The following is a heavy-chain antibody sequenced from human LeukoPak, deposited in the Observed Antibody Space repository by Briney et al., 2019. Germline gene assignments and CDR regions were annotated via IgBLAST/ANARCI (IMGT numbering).Heavy chain of an antibody. Sequence: PSETLSLTCTVSGGSSSSCSCYRGWIRQPPGKGLVWMGSNYYGGCTHYNPSLKSRVTISVDTSKNQFSLMLSSVTATDTAVYYCARSPQTYYDILTGYYIGCYFDYWGQGTLVTVSS. CDR3: ARSPQTYYDILTGYYIGCYFDY. J-gene: IGHJ4*02. CDR2: NYYGGCT. CDR1: GGSSSSCSCY. V-gene: IGHV4-39*01. D-gene: IGHD3-9*01.